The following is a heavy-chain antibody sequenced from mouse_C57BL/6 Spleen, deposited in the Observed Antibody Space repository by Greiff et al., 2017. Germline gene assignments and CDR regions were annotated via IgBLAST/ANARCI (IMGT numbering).Heavy chain of an antibody. D-gene: IGHD3-2*02. V-gene: IGHV5-16*01. CDR1: GFTFSDYY. CDR3: ARDQGYFDY. Sequence: EVKLVESEGGLVQPGSSMKLSCTASGFTFSDYYMAWVRQVPEEGLEWVANINYDGSSTYYLDSLKSRFILSRDNAKNILYLQMSSLTSEDTATYYCARDQGYFDYWGQGTTLTVSS. CDR2: INYDGSST. J-gene: IGHJ2*01.